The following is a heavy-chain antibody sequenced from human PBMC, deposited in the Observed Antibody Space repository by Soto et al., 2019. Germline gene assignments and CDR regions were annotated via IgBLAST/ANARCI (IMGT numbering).Heavy chain of an antibody. J-gene: IGHJ4*02. CDR3: AGFVVPASRNSDFDY. CDR1: GISVSTSDYY. V-gene: IGHV4-39*01. D-gene: IGHD2-15*01. CDR2: IYYSGSA. Sequence: TLSLTCTVSGISVSTSDYYWGWVRQPPGKGLDWIGNIYYSGSAFYNPSLRSRVTLSVDTSKNQFSLRLNSVTAADTAVYFCAGFVVPASRNSDFDYWGQGTLVTVSS.